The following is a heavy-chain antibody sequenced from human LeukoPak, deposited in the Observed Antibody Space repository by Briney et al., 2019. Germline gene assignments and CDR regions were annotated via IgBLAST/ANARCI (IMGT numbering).Heavy chain of an antibody. J-gene: IGHJ4*02. CDR2: INPSGGST. CDR1: GYTFTSYY. CDR3: ARGGYYGSGSLTRFDY. Sequence: GASVKVSCKASGYTFTSYYMHWVRQAPGQGLEWMGIINPSGGSTSYAQKFQGRVTMTRDMSTSTVYMELSSLKASDTAMYYCARGGYYGSGSLTRFDYWGQGTLVTVSS. D-gene: IGHD3-10*01. V-gene: IGHV1-46*01.